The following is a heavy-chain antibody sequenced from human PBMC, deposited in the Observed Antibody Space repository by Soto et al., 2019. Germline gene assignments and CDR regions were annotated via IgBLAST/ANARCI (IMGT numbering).Heavy chain of an antibody. CDR2: VYYSGTT. CDR3: ATYYDSSGPTFDF. J-gene: IGHJ4*02. CDR1: GGSISSGDHY. D-gene: IGHD3-22*01. Sequence: NPSETLSLTCTVSGGSISSGDHYWSWIRQPPGKGLEWIGYVYYSGTTYSNPFLKSRITISVDTSKNQFSLRLSSVTAADTAVYYCATYYDSSGPTFDFWGQGTLVTVSS. V-gene: IGHV4-30-4*01.